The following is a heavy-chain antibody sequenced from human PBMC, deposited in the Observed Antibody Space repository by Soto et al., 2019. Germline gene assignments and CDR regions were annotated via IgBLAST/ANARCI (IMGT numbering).Heavy chain of an antibody. Sequence: GASVKVSCKASGGTFSSYAISWVRQAPGQGLEWMGGIIPIFGTANYAQKFQGRVTITADKSTSTAYMELRSLRSEDTAVYYCARDTSEWEILGHYYYGMDVWGQGTKVTVSS. CDR1: GGTFSSYA. D-gene: IGHD1-26*01. CDR2: IIPIFGTA. V-gene: IGHV1-69*06. CDR3: ARDTSEWEILGHYYYGMDV. J-gene: IGHJ6*02.